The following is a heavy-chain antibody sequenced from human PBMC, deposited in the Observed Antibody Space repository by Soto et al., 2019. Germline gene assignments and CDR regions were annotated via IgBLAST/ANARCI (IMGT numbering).Heavy chain of an antibody. Sequence: GGSLRLSCVVSVFPFGANAMSWVRQAPGKGLEWVSGLSNTGRRTSYADSVKGRFNISRDNSENTVHLQMNSLRVEDTAVYYCATEMGATQGPFDNWGQGTLVTVSS. D-gene: IGHD1-26*01. J-gene: IGHJ4*02. CDR3: ATEMGATQGPFDN. V-gene: IGHV3-23*01. CDR1: VFPFGANA. CDR2: LSNTGRRT.